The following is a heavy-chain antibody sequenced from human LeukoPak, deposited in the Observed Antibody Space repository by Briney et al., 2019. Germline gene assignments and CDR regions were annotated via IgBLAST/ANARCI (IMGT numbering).Heavy chain of an antibody. V-gene: IGHV4-59*01. J-gene: IGHJ4*02. CDR2: IYYSGST. D-gene: IGHD6-19*01. CDR3: ARVSVTGTLNFDY. Sequence: TSETLSLTCAVYGGSFSGYYWSWIRQPPGKGLEWIGYIYYSGSTNYNPSLKSRVTISVDTSRNQFSLKLSSVTAADTAVYYCARVSVTGTLNFDYWGQGTLVTVSS. CDR1: GGSFSGYY.